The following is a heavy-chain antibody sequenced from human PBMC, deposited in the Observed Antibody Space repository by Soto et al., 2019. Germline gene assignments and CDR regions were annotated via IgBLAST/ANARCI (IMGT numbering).Heavy chain of an antibody. Sequence: TSETLSLTCTVSGGSISSGDYYWSWIRQPPGKCLEWIGYIYYSGSTYYNPSLKSRVTISVDTSKNQFSLKLSSVTAADTAVYYCARDRMGYGSGSYGPHYYYYYGMDVWGQGTTVTVYS. V-gene: IGHV4-30-4*01. CDR1: GGSISSGDYY. D-gene: IGHD3-10*01. J-gene: IGHJ6*02. CDR3: ARDRMGYGSGSYGPHYYYYYGMDV. CDR2: IYYSGST.